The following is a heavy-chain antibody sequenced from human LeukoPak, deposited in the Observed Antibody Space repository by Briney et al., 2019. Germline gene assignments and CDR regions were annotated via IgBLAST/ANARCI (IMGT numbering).Heavy chain of an antibody. Sequence: PGGSLRLSCAASGFTFSSYAMSWVRQAPGKGLXWVSXXXGXGGXXXXAXXXXXXFTISRDNSKNTLYLQMNSLRAEDTAVYYCAKDYWGQGTLVTVSS. CDR1: GFTFSSYA. CDR3: AKDY. J-gene: IGHJ4*02. CDR2: XXGXGGXX. V-gene: IGHV3-23*01.